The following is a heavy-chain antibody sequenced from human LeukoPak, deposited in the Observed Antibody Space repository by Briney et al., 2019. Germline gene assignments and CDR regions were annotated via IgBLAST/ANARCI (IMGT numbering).Heavy chain of an antibody. Sequence: GGSLRLSCAASGFTLSSHPMNWVRQAPGKGLERVSYIGNDGRMMYYADSVKGRFTISRDSAKNSLYLQMNSLGADDTAVYYCARDASHFDSSAYFHNYYYGMEVWGQGTTVTVSS. CDR3: ARDASHFDSSAYFHNYYYGMEV. CDR2: IGNDGRMM. D-gene: IGHD3-22*01. J-gene: IGHJ6*02. V-gene: IGHV3-48*03. CDR1: GFTLSSHP.